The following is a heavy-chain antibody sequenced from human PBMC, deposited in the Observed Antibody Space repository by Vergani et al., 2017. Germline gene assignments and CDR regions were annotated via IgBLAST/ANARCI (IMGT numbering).Heavy chain of an antibody. CDR2: IRYDGSNK. D-gene: IGHD3-3*01. V-gene: IGHV3-30*02. CDR1: GFTFSTYG. Sequence: QVQLVESGGGVVQPGGSLRLSCAASGFTFSTYGIHWVRQAPDKGLEWVAFIRYDGSNKYHADSVKGRFTISRDNSKNTLYLQMNSLRAEDTAVYYCARGPGIRFLEWLSRPHYMDVWGKGTTVTVSS. J-gene: IGHJ6*03. CDR3: ARGPGIRFLEWLSRPHYMDV.